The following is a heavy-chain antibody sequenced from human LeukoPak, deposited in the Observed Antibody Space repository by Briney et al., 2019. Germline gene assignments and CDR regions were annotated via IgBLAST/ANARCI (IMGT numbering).Heavy chain of an antibody. J-gene: IGHJ4*02. V-gene: IGHV1-8*01. D-gene: IGHD3-10*01. CDR3: AEGITMVRGPRGDY. CDR1: GYTFTSYD. Sequence: ASVKVSCKASGYTFTSYDINWVRQATGQGLEWMGWMNPNSGNTGYAQKFQGRVTMTRNTSISTAYMELSSLRSEDTAVYYCAEGITMVRGPRGDYWGQGTLVTVSS. CDR2: MNPNSGNT.